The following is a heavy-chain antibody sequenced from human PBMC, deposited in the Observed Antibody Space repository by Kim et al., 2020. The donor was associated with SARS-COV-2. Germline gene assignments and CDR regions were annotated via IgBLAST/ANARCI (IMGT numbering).Heavy chain of an antibody. CDR3: AKEVSYYSGSGSEY. J-gene: IGHJ4*02. CDR1: GFTFSSYA. D-gene: IGHD3-10*01. CDR2: IRSSGGST. V-gene: IGHV3-23*01. Sequence: GGSLRLSCAASGFTFSSYAMSWVRQAPGKGLEWVSGIRSSGGSTYYADSVTGRFTISRDNSKNTLYLQMNSLRAEDTAVYYCAKEVSYYSGSGSEYWGQGTLVTVSS.